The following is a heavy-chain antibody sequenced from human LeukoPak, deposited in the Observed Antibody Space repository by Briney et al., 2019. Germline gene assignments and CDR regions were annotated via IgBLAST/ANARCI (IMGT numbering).Heavy chain of an antibody. V-gene: IGHV1-18*01. CDR3: VRKPTDSSLDY. CDR1: GYTFSNCG. CDR2: INSYNGNT. D-gene: IGHD4-11*01. Sequence: GASVKVSCKASGYTFSNCGICWVRQAPGQGLEWMGWINSYNGNTNYVQHFQGRVTMTTDTSTSTVYMELRSLRSDDTAVYYCVRKPTDSSLDYWGQGTLVTVSS. J-gene: IGHJ4*02.